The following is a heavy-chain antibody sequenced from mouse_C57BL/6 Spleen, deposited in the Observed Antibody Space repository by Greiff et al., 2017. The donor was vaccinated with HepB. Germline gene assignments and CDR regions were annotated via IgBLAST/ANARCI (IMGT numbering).Heavy chain of an antibody. V-gene: IGHV1-9*01. CDR2: ILPGSGST. CDR3: ARSRGSSWVDY. D-gene: IGHD1-1*01. Sequence: VQLQQSGAELMKPGASVKLSCKATGYTFTGYWIEWVKQRPGHGLEWSGEILPGSGSTNYNEKFKGTSTFTADTSSNTAYMQLSSLTPEDSASYYCARSRGSSWVDYWGQGTTLTVSS. J-gene: IGHJ2*01. CDR1: GYTFTGYW.